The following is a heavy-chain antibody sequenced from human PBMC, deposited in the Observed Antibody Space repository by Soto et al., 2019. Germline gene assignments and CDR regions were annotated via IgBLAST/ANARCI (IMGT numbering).Heavy chain of an antibody. CDR3: ARGVGYSYGYGDYYYYMDV. CDR2: MNPNSGNT. J-gene: IGHJ6*03. D-gene: IGHD5-18*01. Sequence: GASVKVSCKASGYTFTIYDINWVRQATGQGLEWMGWMNPNSGNTGYAQKFQGRVTMTRNTSISTAYMELSSLRSEDTAVYYCARGVGYSYGYGDYYYYMDVWGKGTTVTVSS. V-gene: IGHV1-8*01. CDR1: GYTFTIYD.